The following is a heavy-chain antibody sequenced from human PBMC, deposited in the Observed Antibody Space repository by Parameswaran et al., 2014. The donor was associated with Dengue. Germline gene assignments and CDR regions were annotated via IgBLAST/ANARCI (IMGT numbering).Heavy chain of an antibody. D-gene: IGHD3-22*01. Sequence: SETLSLTCTVSGGSISTYYWSWIRQPPGKGLEWIGYIYYSGSTNYNPSLKSRVTISIDTPRNQLSLKLRSVTAADTAVYYCARDTLYDNSGGYFDYWGQGTLVTVSS. CDR2: IYYSGST. CDR3: ARDTLYDNSGGYFDY. CDR1: GGSISTYY. J-gene: IGHJ4*02. V-gene: IGHV4-59*01.